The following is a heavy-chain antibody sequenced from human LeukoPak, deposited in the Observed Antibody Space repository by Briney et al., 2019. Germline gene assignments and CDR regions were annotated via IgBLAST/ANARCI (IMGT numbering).Heavy chain of an antibody. CDR3: ARERTRTLAIRSYYRIYDY. CDR2: INPNSGGA. D-gene: IGHD3-10*01. Sequence: ASVKVSCKASGYTFTSYGISWVRRAPGQGLEWMGWINPNSGGANYAQKFQGRVTMTRDTSISTAYMELSRLRSDDTAVYYCARERTRTLAIRSYYRIYDYWGQGTLVTVSS. V-gene: IGHV1-2*02. CDR1: GYTFTSYG. J-gene: IGHJ4*02.